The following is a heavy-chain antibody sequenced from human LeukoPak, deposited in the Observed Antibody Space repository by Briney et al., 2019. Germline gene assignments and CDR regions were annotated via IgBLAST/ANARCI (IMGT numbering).Heavy chain of an antibody. Sequence: GGSLRLSCAASGNYLMHWVRQAPGKGLVWISHINSDGSWTSYADSVKGRFTISKDNAKNTVYLQMNNLRAEDTAVYYCVSFYETYWGRGTLVTVSS. V-gene: IGHV3-74*01. J-gene: IGHJ4*02. D-gene: IGHD2-2*01. CDR1: GNYL. CDR3: VSFYETY. CDR2: INSDGSWT.